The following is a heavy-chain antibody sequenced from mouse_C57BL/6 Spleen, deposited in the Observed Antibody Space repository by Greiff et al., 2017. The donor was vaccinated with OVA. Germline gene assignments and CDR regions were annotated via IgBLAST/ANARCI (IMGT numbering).Heavy chain of an antibody. J-gene: IGHJ3*01. V-gene: IGHV5-4*01. CDR2: ISDGGSYT. CDR1: GFTFSSYA. CDR3: ARDSPLFAY. Sequence: VQLKESGGGLVKPGGSLKLSCAASGFTFSSYAMSWVRQTPEKRLEWVATISDGGSYTYYPDNVKGRFTISRDNAKNNLYLQMSHLKSEDTAMYYCARDSPLFAYWGQGTLVTVSA.